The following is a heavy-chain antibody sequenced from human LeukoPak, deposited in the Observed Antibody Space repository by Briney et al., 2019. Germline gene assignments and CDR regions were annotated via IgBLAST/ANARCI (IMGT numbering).Heavy chain of an antibody. D-gene: IGHD3-10*01. Sequence: GGSLRLSCAASGFTFSGFYMSWVRQAPGKGLEWVANIKQDGSEKYYVDSVKGRFTISRDNAKNSLYLQMNSLRVEDTAVYYCARVILWFGETYSYYFDYWGQGTLVTVSS. CDR1: GFTFSGFY. J-gene: IGHJ4*02. V-gene: IGHV3-7*01. CDR2: IKQDGSEK. CDR3: ARVILWFGETYSYYFDY.